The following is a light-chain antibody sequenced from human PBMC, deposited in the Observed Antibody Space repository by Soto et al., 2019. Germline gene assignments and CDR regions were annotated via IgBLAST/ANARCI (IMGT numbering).Light chain of an antibody. CDR3: QQYDSSPLT. CDR2: GAS. Sequence: EIVLTQSPGTLSLSPGERATLSCRASQSVSSSYLSWYQQKPGQAPRLLFYGASSRAAGVADRFSGSGSGTDFTLTISSLEPEDFAVYYCQQYDSSPLTFGGGTKVEIK. J-gene: IGKJ4*01. V-gene: IGKV3-20*01. CDR1: QSVSSSY.